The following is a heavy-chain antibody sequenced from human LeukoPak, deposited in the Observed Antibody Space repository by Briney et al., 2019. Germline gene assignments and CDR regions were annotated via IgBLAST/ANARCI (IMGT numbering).Heavy chain of an antibody. D-gene: IGHD5-18*01. J-gene: IGHJ3*02. CDR1: GFTFSSYT. CDR3: AREQVDTASGEAFDI. CDR2: LSSSNRYI. V-gene: IGHV3-21*01. Sequence: PGGSLRLSCAASGFTFSSYTMNWVRQAPVKGLEWVSSLSSSNRYIYYAGSVKGRFTISRDNAKNSLYLQMNSLRAEDTAVYYCAREQVDTASGEAFDIWGQGTMVTASS.